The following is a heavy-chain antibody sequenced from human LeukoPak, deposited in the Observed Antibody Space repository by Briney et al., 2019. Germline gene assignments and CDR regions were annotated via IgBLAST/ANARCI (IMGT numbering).Heavy chain of an antibody. J-gene: IGHJ5*02. CDR1: GGSFSSYY. CDR3: ARGPLAARQNEFDP. CDR2: IYYSGGT. D-gene: IGHD6-13*01. V-gene: IGHV4-59*01. Sequence: SETLSLTCAVYGGSFSSYYWSWIRQPPGKGLEWIGYIYYSGGTNYKPSLKSRVTISVDTSKNQFSLKLSSVTAADTAVYYCARGPLAARQNEFDPWSQGTLVTVSS.